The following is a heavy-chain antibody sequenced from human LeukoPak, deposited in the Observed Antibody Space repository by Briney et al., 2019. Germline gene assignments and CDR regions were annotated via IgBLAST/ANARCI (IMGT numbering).Heavy chain of an antibody. D-gene: IGHD2-8*01. V-gene: IGHV1-2*02. CDR2: INPNSGGT. CDR1: GYTFTGYY. Sequence: GASVKVSCKASGYTFTGYYMHWVRQAPGQGLEWMGWINPNSGGTNYAQKFQGRVTMTRDTSISTAYMELSRLRSDDTAVYYCAILIRKGYAMGALMGLDYWGQETLVTVSS. CDR3: AILIRKGYAMGALMGLDY. J-gene: IGHJ4*02.